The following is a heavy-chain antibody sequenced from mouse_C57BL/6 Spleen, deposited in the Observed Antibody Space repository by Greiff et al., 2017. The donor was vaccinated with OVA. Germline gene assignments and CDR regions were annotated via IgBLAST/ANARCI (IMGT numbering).Heavy chain of an antibody. CDR1: GYTFTSYW. CDR3: AREGVLRGMDY. D-gene: IGHD1-1*01. J-gene: IGHJ4*01. CDR2: IYPSDSET. V-gene: IGHV1-61*01. Sequence: QVQLQQPGAELVRPGSSVKLSCKASGYTFTSYWMDWVKQRPGQGLEWIGNIYPSDSETHYNQKFKDKATLTVDKSSSTAYMQLSSLTSEDSEVYYCAREGVLRGMDYWGQGTSVTVSS.